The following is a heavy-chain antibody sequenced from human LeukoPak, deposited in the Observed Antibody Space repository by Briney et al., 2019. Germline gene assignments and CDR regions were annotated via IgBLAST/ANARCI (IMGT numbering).Heavy chain of an antibody. V-gene: IGHV3-74*01. D-gene: IGHD1-26*01. CDR3: VRDGVGAPPFGY. CDR1: GFTFSSNW. Sequence: PGGSLRLSCAASGFTFSSNWTHWVRQAPGKGLVWVSRIKGDGSSTSYADSVKGRFTISRDNAKNTLFLQMNSLRAEDTAVYYCVRDGVGAPPFGYWGQGALVTVSS. CDR2: IKGDGSST. J-gene: IGHJ4*02.